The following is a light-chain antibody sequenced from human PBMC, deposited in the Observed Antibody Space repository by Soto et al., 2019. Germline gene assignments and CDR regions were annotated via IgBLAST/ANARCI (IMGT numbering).Light chain of an antibody. CDR1: SSDVGGYNY. J-gene: IGLJ1*01. CDR2: EVS. CDR3: SSYGGSNNVV. V-gene: IGLV2-8*01. Sequence: QSALTQPPSASGSPGQSVTISCTGTSSDVGGYNYVSWYQQHPGKAPPLMIYEVSKRPSGVPDRFSGSKSGNTASLTVSGLQAEDEADYYCSSYGGSNNVVFGSGTKVTVL.